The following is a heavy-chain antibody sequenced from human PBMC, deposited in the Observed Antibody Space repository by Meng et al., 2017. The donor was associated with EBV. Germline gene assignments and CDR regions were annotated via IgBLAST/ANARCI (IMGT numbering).Heavy chain of an antibody. J-gene: IGHJ4*02. CDR2: ISAYNGNT. D-gene: IGHD3-16*02. V-gene: IGHV1-18*01. Sequence: QVQRVQAGAEGKKPGASVKVSCKASGYTFTSYGISWVRQAPGQGLEWMGWISAYNGNTNYAQKLQGRVTMTTDTSTSTAYMELRSLSSDDTAVYYCARVRTFGGVIPPDYWGQGTLVTVSS. CDR1: GYTFTSYG. CDR3: ARVRTFGGVIPPDY.